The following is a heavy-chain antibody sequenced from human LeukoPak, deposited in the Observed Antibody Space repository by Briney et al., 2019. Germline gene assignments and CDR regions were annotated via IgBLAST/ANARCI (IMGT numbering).Heavy chain of an antibody. CDR2: INPNSGGT. D-gene: IGHD3-16*01. J-gene: IGHJ6*03. V-gene: IGHV1-2*02. CDR3: ARVLTPESYYYMDV. CDR1: GYTFTGYY. Sequence: GASVKVSCKASGYTFTGYYMHWVRQAPGQGLEWMGWINPNSGGTNYAQKFQGRVTITTDESTSTAYMELSSLRSEDTAVYYCARVLTPESYYYMDVWGKGTTVTVSS.